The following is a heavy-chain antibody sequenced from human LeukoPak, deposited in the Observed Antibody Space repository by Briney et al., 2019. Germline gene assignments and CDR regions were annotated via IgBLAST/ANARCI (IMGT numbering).Heavy chain of an antibody. Sequence: PSETLSLTCTVSGGSISSSSYYWGWIRQPPGKGLEWIGSIYYSGSTYYNPSLKSRVTISVDTSKNQFSLKLSSVTAADTAVYYCARVAEWLSITYWFDPWGQGTLVTVSS. CDR3: ARVAEWLSITYWFDP. V-gene: IGHV4-39*07. D-gene: IGHD3-3*01. CDR2: IYYSGST. J-gene: IGHJ5*02. CDR1: GGSISSSSYY.